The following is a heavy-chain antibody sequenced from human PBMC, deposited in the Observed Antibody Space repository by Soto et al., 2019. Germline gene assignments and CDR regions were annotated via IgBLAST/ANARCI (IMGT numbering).Heavy chain of an antibody. J-gene: IGHJ3*02. CDR3: AGQRGNAFDI. CDR1: GFSFSHSSMG. D-gene: IGHD3-16*01. Sequence: QITLEESGPTLVKPTQTLTLTCTFSGFSFSHSSMGVGWIRQPPGKALEWLALIYRDDDKRYSLSLKSRVTITQDTSKNQVVFIMTNMDPVDTATYYCAGQRGNAFDIWGQGTMVTVSS. V-gene: IGHV2-5*02. CDR2: IYRDDDK.